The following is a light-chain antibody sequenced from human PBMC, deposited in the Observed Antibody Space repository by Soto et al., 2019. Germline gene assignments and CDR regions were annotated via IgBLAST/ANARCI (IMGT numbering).Light chain of an antibody. CDR2: GAS. Sequence: EVVLTQSPGTLSLSPGERATLSCRASQSVSNTYVAWYQHIPGQTPRLLIYGASNRATGIPDRFSGSGSGTDFTLTISRLEPEDFAVYYCQQHDNSPWRVGQGTKVDSK. CDR3: QQHDNSPWR. J-gene: IGKJ1*01. CDR1: QSVSNTY. V-gene: IGKV3-20*01.